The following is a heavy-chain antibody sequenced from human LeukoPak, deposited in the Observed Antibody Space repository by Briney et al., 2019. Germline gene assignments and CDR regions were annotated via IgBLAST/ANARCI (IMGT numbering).Heavy chain of an antibody. J-gene: IGHJ4*02. Sequence: PGGSLRLSCAASGFTFSNYGMHWVRQAPGKGLEWVAVIWYEGSNKYYADSVKGRFTISRDNSKNTLYMQMNSLRAEDTAVYYCATAPRGGDYEDYWGQGTLVTVSS. V-gene: IGHV3-33*01. CDR1: GFTFSNYG. D-gene: IGHD4-17*01. CDR3: ATAPRGGDYEDY. CDR2: IWYEGSNK.